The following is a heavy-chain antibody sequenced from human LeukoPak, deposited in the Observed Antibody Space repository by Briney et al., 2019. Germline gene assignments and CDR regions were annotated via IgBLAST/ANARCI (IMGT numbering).Heavy chain of an antibody. J-gene: IGHJ4*02. V-gene: IGHV4-34*01. CDR3: ARRLAVAGFDY. Sequence: SETLSLTCAVYGGSFSGYYWGWIRQPPGKGLEWIGNIYRSGSTYYNPSLKSRVTISVDTSKNQFSLKLSSATAADTAVYYCARRLAVAGFDYWGQGTLVTVSS. D-gene: IGHD6-19*01. CDR2: IYRSGST. CDR1: GGSFSGYY.